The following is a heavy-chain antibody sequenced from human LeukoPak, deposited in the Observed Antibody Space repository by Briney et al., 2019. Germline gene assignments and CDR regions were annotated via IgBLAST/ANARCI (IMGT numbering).Heavy chain of an antibody. J-gene: IGHJ4*02. CDR3: ARDGDFYYFDY. CDR1: GYSISSGNY. V-gene: IGHV4-38-2*02. CDR2: IYHSGRT. Sequence: SETLSLTCTVSGYSISSGNYWGWIRQPLGKGPEWIGSIYHSGRTYYNPSLKSRVSISVDTSKNQFSLRLSSVTAADTAVYYCARDGDFYYFDYWGQGTLVTVS.